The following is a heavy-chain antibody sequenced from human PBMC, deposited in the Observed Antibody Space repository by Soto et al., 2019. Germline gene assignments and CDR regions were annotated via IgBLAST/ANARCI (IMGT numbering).Heavy chain of an antibody. CDR3: AAHPTDNVYFNH. CDR2: IKPDGSAK. J-gene: IGHJ1*01. CDR1: GFTFSSYW. D-gene: IGHD3-16*01. Sequence: EVQLVESGGGLVQPGGSLRLSCAASGFTFSSYWMTWLRQAPGKGLEWVANIKPDGSAKYYVDSLQGRFTSSRDNANNSLYLQMNILRVEDTAVYSGAAHPTDNVYFNHWAQGALVTVSS. V-gene: IGHV3-7*01.